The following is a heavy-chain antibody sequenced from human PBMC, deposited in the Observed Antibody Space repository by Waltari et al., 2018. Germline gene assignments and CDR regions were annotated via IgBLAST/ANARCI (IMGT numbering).Heavy chain of an antibody. CDR2: IYRGENT. D-gene: IGHD3-16*01. J-gene: IGHJ5*01. V-gene: IGHV3-53*01. Sequence: ELQLVESGGGLIQPGGSLSLPCAASESSVIDNSITWVRQAPGKGLEWVAIIYRGENTYVADSVKGRVSISRDNSKNTVYLQINSLRVDDTAVYYCAKLATSSDHGGGWLDSWGQGTLVTVSS. CDR3: AKLATSSDHGGGWLDS. CDR1: ESSVIDNS.